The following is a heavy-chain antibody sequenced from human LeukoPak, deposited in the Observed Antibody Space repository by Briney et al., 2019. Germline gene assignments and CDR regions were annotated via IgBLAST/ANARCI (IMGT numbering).Heavy chain of an antibody. V-gene: IGHV3-23*01. CDR3: AKDHSGTWDYFDY. D-gene: IGHD1-26*01. Sequence: GGSLRLACAASGFTFSSYAMSWVRQAPGKGLEWVSTISGSGGSTDYADSVKGRFTISRDNSKNALYLQMNSLRAEDTAEYYCAKDHSGTWDYFDYWGQGTLVTVSS. CDR1: GFTFSSYA. J-gene: IGHJ4*02. CDR2: ISGSGGST.